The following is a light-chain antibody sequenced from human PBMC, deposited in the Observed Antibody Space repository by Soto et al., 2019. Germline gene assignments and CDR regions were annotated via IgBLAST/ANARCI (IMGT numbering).Light chain of an antibody. CDR1: QSVSSSY. Sequence: EIVLTHSPGTLSLSPWEIATLSCRASQSVSSSYLAWYQQKPGQAPRLLIYDASTRATGIPDRFSGSGSGTDFTLTISRLEPEDFAVFYCQQYGSSPQTFGQGTKVDIK. V-gene: IGKV3-20*01. CDR2: DAS. CDR3: QQYGSSPQT. J-gene: IGKJ1*01.